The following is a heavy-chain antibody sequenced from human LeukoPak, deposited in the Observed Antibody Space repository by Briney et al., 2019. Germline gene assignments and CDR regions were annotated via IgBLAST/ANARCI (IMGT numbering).Heavy chain of an antibody. Sequence: SETLSLTFTVSGGSITTYYWIWIRQPPGRGLEWIGYISYSGSTNYNPSLKSRVTISVDTSKSQLSLKLSSVTAADTAVYYCVRPLEEYSYATLWYRGQGTLVTVSS. D-gene: IGHD5-18*01. CDR1: GGSITTYY. V-gene: IGHV4-59*01. CDR3: VRPLEEYSYATLWY. J-gene: IGHJ4*02. CDR2: ISYSGST.